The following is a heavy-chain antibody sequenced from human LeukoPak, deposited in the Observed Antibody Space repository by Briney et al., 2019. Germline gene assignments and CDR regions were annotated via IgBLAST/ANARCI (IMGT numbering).Heavy chain of an antibody. CDR2: IIPIFGTA. CDR3: ARVQIGLRYFDWLSYPFDY. CDR1: GYTFTSYG. V-gene: IGHV1-69*13. Sequence: ASVKVSCKASGYTFTSYGISWVRQAPGQGLEWMGGIIPIFGTANYAQKFQGRVTITADESTSTAYMELSSLRSEDTAVYYCARVQIGLRYFDWLSYPFDYWGQGTLVTVSS. D-gene: IGHD3-9*01. J-gene: IGHJ4*02.